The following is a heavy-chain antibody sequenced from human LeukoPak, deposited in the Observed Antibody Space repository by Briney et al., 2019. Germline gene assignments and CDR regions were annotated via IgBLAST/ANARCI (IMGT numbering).Heavy chain of an antibody. Sequence: GGSLRLSCAASGFTFSSYTMNSVRQAPGKGLEWVSSIKTILDYTYYAECTQGRFTISRDNAKNSLYLQLNSLRGEDTAVYFCARSAVAVLGTGAFDMWGQGTRVTVS. V-gene: IGHV3-21*01. CDR1: GFTFSSYT. CDR2: IKTILDYT. D-gene: IGHD6-19*01. CDR3: ARSAVAVLGTGAFDM. J-gene: IGHJ3*02.